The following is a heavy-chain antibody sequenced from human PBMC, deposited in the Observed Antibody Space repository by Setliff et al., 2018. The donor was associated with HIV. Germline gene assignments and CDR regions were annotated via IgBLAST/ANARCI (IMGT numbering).Heavy chain of an antibody. CDR3: ARKGD. V-gene: IGHV3-48*01. CDR2: ISSSSSTI. J-gene: IGHJ4*02. CDR1: GFNVEKSG. Sequence: GGSLRLSCEASGFNVEKSGMHWIRQAPGKGLEWVSYISSSSSTIYYADSVKGRFTISRDNAKNSLYLQMNSLRAEDTAVYYCARKGDWGQGTLVTVSS.